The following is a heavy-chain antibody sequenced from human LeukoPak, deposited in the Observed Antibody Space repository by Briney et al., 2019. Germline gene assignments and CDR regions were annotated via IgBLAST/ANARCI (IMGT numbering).Heavy chain of an antibody. J-gene: IGHJ4*02. Sequence: SETLSLTCAVYGGSFSGYYWSWIRQPPGKGLEWIGEINHSGSTNYNPSLKSRVTISVDTSKNQFSLKLSSVTAADTAVYYCARVNSYGYVVGFDYWGQGTLVTISS. D-gene: IGHD5-18*01. V-gene: IGHV4-34*01. CDR3: ARVNSYGYVVGFDY. CDR1: GGSFSGYY. CDR2: INHSGST.